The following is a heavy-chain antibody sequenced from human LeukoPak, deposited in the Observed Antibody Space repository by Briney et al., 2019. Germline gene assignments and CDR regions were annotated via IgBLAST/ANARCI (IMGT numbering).Heavy chain of an antibody. Sequence: GGSLRLSCAASGFTFSSYSMNWVRQAPGKGLEWVSSIGSSSSYIYYADSVKGRFTISRGNAKNSLYLQLNSLRAEDTAVYYCARKVAAAVDYWGQGTLVTVSS. D-gene: IGHD6-13*01. V-gene: IGHV3-21*01. CDR3: ARKVAAAVDY. CDR2: IGSSSSYI. CDR1: GFTFSSYS. J-gene: IGHJ4*02.